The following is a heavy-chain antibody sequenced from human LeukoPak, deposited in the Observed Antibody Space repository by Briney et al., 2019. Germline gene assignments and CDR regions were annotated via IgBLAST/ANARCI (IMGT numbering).Heavy chain of an antibody. V-gene: IGHV3-53*01. Sequence: GGSLRLSCSASGFTVSSNYMSWVRQAPGKGLEWVSVIYSGGSTYYADSVKGRFTISRDNSKNTLYLQMNSLSAEDTAVYYCARETDDSSGYYWGQGTLVTVSS. CDR1: GFTVSSNY. J-gene: IGHJ4*02. CDR3: ARETDDSSGYY. CDR2: IYSGGST. D-gene: IGHD3-22*01.